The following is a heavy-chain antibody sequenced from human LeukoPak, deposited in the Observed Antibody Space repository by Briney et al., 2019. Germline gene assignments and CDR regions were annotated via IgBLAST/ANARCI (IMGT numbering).Heavy chain of an antibody. Sequence: PGGSLRLSCATSGFTFSSYAMSWVRQAPGKGLEWVSGIGASGGSTYYADSVKGRFTISRDNSKNTLYLQMNSLRAEDTAVYYCATTVAGTADYWGQGTLVTVSS. V-gene: IGHV3-23*01. CDR1: GFTFSSYA. CDR3: ATTVAGTADY. CDR2: IGASGGST. D-gene: IGHD6-19*01. J-gene: IGHJ4*02.